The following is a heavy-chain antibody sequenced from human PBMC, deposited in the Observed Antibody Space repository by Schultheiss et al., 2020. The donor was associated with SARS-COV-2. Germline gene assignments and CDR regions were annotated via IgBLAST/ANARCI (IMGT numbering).Heavy chain of an antibody. CDR2: IYTSGST. Sequence: SETLSLTCTVSGGSVSDYYWSWIRQAPGKGLEWIGRIYTSGSTNYNPSLKSRVTISVDTSKNQFSLKLSSVTAADTAVYYCARSMTTVTNYNWFDPWGQGTLVTVSS. D-gene: IGHD4-17*01. CDR3: ARSMTTVTNYNWFDP. J-gene: IGHJ5*02. CDR1: GGSVSDYY. V-gene: IGHV4-4*08.